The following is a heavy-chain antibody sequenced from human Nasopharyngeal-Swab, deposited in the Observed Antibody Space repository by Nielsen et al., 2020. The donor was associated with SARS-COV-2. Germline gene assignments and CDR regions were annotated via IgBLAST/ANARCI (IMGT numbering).Heavy chain of an antibody. J-gene: IGHJ4*02. Sequence: SETLSLTCTVSGGSISSYYWSWIRQPPGKGLEWIGYIYYSGSTNYNPSLKSRVTISVDTSKNQFSLKLSSVTAADTAVYYCARDYCGGDCFPDSWGQGTLVTVSS. D-gene: IGHD2-21*02. V-gene: IGHV4-59*01. CDR1: GGSISSYY. CDR3: ARDYCGGDCFPDS. CDR2: IYYSGST.